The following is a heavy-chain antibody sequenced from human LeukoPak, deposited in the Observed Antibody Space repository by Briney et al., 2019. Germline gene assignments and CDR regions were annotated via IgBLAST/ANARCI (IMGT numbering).Heavy chain of an antibody. V-gene: IGHV3-64*01. Sequence: GGSLRLSCAASGFTFSSYAMHWVRQAPGKGLEYVSAISSNGGSTYYANSVKGRFTISRDNSKNTLYLQMGSLRAEDMAVYYCAREAHPWGGYYNDYWGQGTLVTVSS. CDR1: GFTFSSYA. D-gene: IGHD3-3*01. CDR3: AREAHPWGGYYNDY. J-gene: IGHJ4*02. CDR2: ISSNGGST.